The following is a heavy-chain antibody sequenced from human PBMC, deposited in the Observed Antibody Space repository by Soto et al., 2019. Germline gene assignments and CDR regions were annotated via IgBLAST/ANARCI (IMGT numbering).Heavy chain of an antibody. Sequence: GGSLRLSCAASGFGFDGYAMHWVRQAPGKGLEWVSGISWNSGTIGYADSVKGRFTISRDNAKNSLYLQMNSLRLEDTALYYCAKDTQLRFYGMDVWGQGTTVTSP. J-gene: IGHJ6*02. V-gene: IGHV3-9*01. CDR1: GFGFDGYA. CDR2: ISWNSGTI. CDR3: AKDTQLRFYGMDV.